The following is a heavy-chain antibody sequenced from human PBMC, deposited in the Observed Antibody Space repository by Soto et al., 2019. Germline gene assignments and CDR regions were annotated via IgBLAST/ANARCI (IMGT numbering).Heavy chain of an antibody. J-gene: IGHJ4*02. CDR1: GYTFTSYY. CDR3: ARTSQMYYDFWSVYWDCDY. D-gene: IGHD3-3*01. Sequence: GASVKVSCKASGYTFTSYYMHWVRQAPGQGLEWMGIINPSGGSTSYAQKFQGRVTMTRDTSTSTVYMELSSLRSEDTAVYYCARTSQMYYDFWSVYWDCDYWGQGTLVTVSS. CDR2: INPSGGST. V-gene: IGHV1-46*01.